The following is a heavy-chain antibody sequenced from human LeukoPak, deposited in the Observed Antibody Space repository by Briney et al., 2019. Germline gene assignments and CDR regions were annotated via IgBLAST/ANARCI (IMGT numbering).Heavy chain of an antibody. CDR3: AREPGFDSSGYLNWFDP. CDR2: ISYSRST. V-gene: IGHV4-59*01. D-gene: IGHD3-22*01. CDR1: GGSISSYY. Sequence: TSETLSLTCTVSGGSISSYYWSWIRQPPGKGLEWIACISYSRSTKYNPSLKSRVTISVDTSKNQLSLKLSSVTAADTAVYYCAREPGFDSSGYLNWFDPWGQGTLVTVSS. J-gene: IGHJ5*02.